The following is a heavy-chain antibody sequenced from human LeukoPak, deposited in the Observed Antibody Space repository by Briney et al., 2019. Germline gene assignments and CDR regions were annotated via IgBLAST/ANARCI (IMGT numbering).Heavy chain of an antibody. Sequence: GGSLRLSCAASGFTFSSYWMHWVRQAPGKGLVWVSRINSDGSSTNYADSVKGRFTISRDNAKKTLYLQMNSLRAEDTAVYYCAKLVGATTPDYWGQGTLVTVSS. CDR2: INSDGSST. J-gene: IGHJ4*02. CDR3: AKLVGATTPDY. D-gene: IGHD1-26*01. V-gene: IGHV3-74*01. CDR1: GFTFSSYW.